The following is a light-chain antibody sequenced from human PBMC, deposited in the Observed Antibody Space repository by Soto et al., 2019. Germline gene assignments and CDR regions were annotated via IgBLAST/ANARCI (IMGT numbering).Light chain of an antibody. Sequence: EVVMTQSLATVSVSPEERATLSCRASQSISRNLAWYQQKPGQAPRLLIYAASTRATGLPARFSGSGSGTEFTLTISSLQSEDFAVYSCQQYNIWPLTSCQGANVDNK. CDR2: AAS. V-gene: IGKV3-15*01. CDR1: QSISRN. CDR3: QQYNIWPLT. J-gene: IGKJ1*01.